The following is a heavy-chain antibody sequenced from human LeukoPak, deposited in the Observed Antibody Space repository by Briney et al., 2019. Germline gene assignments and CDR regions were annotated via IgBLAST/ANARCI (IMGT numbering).Heavy chain of an antibody. J-gene: IGHJ3*02. CDR2: INHSGST. CDR3: ARETYHGAFDI. CDR1: GGSFSGYY. Sequence: SETLSLTCAVYGGSFSGYYWSWIRQPPGKGLEWIGEINHSGSTNYNPSLKSRVTISVDTSKNQFSLKLSSVTAADTAVYYCARETYHGAFDIWGQGTMVTVSS. D-gene: IGHD2-2*01. V-gene: IGHV4-34*01.